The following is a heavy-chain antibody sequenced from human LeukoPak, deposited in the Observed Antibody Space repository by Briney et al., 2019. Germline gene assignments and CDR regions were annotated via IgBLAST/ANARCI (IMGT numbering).Heavy chain of an antibody. D-gene: IGHD1-26*01. J-gene: IGHJ4*02. V-gene: IGHV3-15*01. CDR3: TTWELKYRQTVDY. Sequence: PGGSLRLSCAASGFTFSNAWMSWVRQAPGKGLEWVGRIKSKTDGGTKDYAAPVKGRFTISRDDSKNTLYLQMNILKTEDTAVYYCTTWELKYRQTVDYWGQGTLVTVSS. CDR1: GFTFSNAW. CDR2: IKSKTDGGTK.